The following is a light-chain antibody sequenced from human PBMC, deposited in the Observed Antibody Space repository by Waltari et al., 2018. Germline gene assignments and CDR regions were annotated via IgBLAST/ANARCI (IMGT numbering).Light chain of an antibody. CDR1: SSNLGSNY. Sequence: QSVLTQPPSASGTPGQRITISCSGSSSNLGSNYVYWYQQLPGTAPKLLIYRNNQRPSGVPDRFSGSKSGTSASLAISGLRSEDEADYYCAAWDDSLSGLWVFGGGTKLTV. V-gene: IGLV1-47*01. CDR2: RNN. J-gene: IGLJ3*02. CDR3: AAWDDSLSGLWV.